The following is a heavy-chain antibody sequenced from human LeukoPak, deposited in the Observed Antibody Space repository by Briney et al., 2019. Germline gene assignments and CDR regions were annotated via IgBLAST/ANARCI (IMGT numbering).Heavy chain of an antibody. J-gene: IGHJ4*02. CDR2: IDPSGGST. CDR1: GYTFTSYY. V-gene: IGHV1-46*01. CDR3: ARYYYFDY. Sequence: PGASVKVSCKASGYTFTSYYIHWVRQAPGLGLEWMGVIDPSGGSTTYAQRFQGRVTMTRDTSSSTVYMELSSLRSEDTAVYYRARYYYFDYWGQGTQVTVSS.